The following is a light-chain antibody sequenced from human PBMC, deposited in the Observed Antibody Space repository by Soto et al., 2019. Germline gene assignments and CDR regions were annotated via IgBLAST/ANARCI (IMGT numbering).Light chain of an antibody. Sequence: EIVLTQSPATLSLSPGERATLSCRASQSVSSYLASYQQKPGQAPRLLIYDASNRATGIPARFSGSGSGTDFTLAISSLESEDCAVCYCQQRSNWQYTFGQGTMLEIK. J-gene: IGKJ2*01. V-gene: IGKV3-11*01. CDR1: QSVSSY. CDR3: QQRSNWQYT. CDR2: DAS.